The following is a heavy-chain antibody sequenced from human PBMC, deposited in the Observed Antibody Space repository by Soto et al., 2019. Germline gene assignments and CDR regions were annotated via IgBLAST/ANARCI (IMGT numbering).Heavy chain of an antibody. Sequence: QVQLVQSGAEVKKPGASVKVSCKASGYTFTSYGISWVRQAPGHGLEWMGWISAYNGNTNYAQKLQGRVTMTTDTSTSTAYMELRSLRSDDTAVYYCAREGHYYGSGDPKREDYWGQGTLVTVSS. V-gene: IGHV1-18*01. J-gene: IGHJ4*02. CDR3: AREGHYYGSGDPKREDY. D-gene: IGHD3-10*01. CDR2: ISAYNGNT. CDR1: GYTFTSYG.